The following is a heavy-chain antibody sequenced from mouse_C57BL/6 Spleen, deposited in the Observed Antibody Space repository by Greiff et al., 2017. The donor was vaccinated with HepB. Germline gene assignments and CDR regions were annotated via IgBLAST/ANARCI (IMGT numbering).Heavy chain of an antibody. CDR2: IYPGSGST. J-gene: IGHJ1*03. Sequence: QVQLQQPGAELVKPGASVKMSCKASGYTFTSYWITWVKQRPEQGLEWIGDIYPGSGSTNYNEKFKSKATLTVDTSSSTAYMQLSSLTSEDSAVYYCARSGTTVVAHWYFDVWGTGTTVTVSS. CDR3: ARSGTTVVAHWYFDV. D-gene: IGHD1-1*01. CDR1: GYTFTSYW. V-gene: IGHV1-55*01.